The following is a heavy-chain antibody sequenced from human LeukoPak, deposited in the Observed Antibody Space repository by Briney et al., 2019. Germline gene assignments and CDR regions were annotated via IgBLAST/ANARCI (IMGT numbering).Heavy chain of an antibody. V-gene: IGHV3-23*01. Sequence: GGSLRLSCAASGFTSSDYWMHWVRQAPGKGLEWVSAISGSGGSTYYADSVKGRFTISRDNSKNTLYLQMNSLRAEDTAVYYCAKDPEPVAGPISFDYWGQGTLVTVSS. CDR1: GFTSSDYW. CDR2: ISGSGGST. CDR3: AKDPEPVAGPISFDY. J-gene: IGHJ4*02. D-gene: IGHD6-19*01.